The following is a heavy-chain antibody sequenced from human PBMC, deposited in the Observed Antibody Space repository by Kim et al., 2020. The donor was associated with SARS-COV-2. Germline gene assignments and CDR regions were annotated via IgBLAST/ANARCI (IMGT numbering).Heavy chain of an antibody. J-gene: IGHJ6*01. CDR1: GGSFSGYY. CDR2: INHSGST. Sequence: SETLSLTCAVYGGSFSGYYWSWIRQPPGKGLEWIGEINHSGSTNYNPSLKSRVTISVDTSKNQFSLKLSSVTAADTAVYYCARGPLMITFGGVIAKPNY. V-gene: IGHV4-34*01. D-gene: IGHD3-16*02. CDR3: ARGPLMITFGGVIAKPNY.